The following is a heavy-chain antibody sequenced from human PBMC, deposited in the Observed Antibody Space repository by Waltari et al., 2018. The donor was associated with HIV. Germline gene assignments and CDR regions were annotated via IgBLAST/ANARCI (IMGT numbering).Heavy chain of an antibody. CDR2: IIPLFGEA. Sequence: QVQLVQSGAEVKKPGSSVKVSCKASGGTVSRSDLSWVRQAPGQGLEWMGAIIPLFGEANYAQKFQGRLTITADESTSTAYMELSSLRSEDTAVYYCARVPDRSGYQRYAMDVWGQGTTVTVS. J-gene: IGHJ6*02. CDR3: ARVPDRSGYQRYAMDV. CDR1: GGTVSRSD. V-gene: IGHV1-69*01. D-gene: IGHD3-22*01.